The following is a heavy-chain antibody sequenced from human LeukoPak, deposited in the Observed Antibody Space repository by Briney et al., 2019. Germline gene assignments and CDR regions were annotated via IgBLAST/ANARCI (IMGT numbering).Heavy chain of an antibody. Sequence: GGSLRLSCAVSGLTFSDYYMSWIRQAPGKGLEWVSYISSSGSSLFYADSVKGRFTISRDNAKNSLYLQMNSLRAEDTAVYYCARRPYSSSWYYFDYWGQGTLVTVSS. V-gene: IGHV3-11*04. CDR2: ISSSGSSL. D-gene: IGHD6-13*01. J-gene: IGHJ4*02. CDR1: GLTFSDYY. CDR3: ARRPYSSSWYYFDY.